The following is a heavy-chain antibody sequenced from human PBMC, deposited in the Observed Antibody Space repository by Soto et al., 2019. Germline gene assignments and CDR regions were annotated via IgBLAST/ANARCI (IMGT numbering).Heavy chain of an antibody. CDR1: GGTFSSYA. D-gene: IGHD2-8*01. Sequence: ASVKVSCKASGGTFSSYAISWVRRAPGQGLEWMGGIIPIFGTANYAQKFQGRVTITADESTSTAYMELSSLRSEDTAVYYCASGTKSRRCSTNGGCPGNYYYYYGMDVWGQGTTVTVSS. CDR3: ASGTKSRRCSTNGGCPGNYYYYYGMDV. CDR2: IIPIFGTA. J-gene: IGHJ6*02. V-gene: IGHV1-69*13.